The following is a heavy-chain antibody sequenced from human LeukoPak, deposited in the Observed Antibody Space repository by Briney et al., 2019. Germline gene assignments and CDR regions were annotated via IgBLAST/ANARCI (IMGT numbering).Heavy chain of an antibody. V-gene: IGHV3-30-3*01. J-gene: IGHJ6*02. CDR2: ISYDGSNK. Sequence: PGRSLRLSCAASGFTFSSYAMHWVRQAPGKGLEWVAVISYDGSNKYYADSVKGRFTISRDNSKNTLYLQMNSLRAEDTAVYYCARDGIAVVPAAILRYYYYGMDVWGQGTTVTVSS. CDR3: ARDGIAVVPAAILRYYYYGMDV. D-gene: IGHD2-2*02. CDR1: GFTFSSYA.